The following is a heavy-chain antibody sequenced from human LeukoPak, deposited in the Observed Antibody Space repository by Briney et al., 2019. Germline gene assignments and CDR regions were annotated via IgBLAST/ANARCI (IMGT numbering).Heavy chain of an antibody. J-gene: IGHJ4*02. CDR3: ARDRDGYIDY. V-gene: IGHV3-66*02. D-gene: IGHD5-24*01. CDR1: GFTVSSNY. Sequence: GGSLRLSCAASGFTVSSNYMSWVRQAPGKGLEWVSVIYSGGSTYYADSVEGRFTISRDNSKNTLYLQMNSLRAKDTAVYYCARDRDGYIDYWGQGTLVTVSS. CDR2: IYSGGST.